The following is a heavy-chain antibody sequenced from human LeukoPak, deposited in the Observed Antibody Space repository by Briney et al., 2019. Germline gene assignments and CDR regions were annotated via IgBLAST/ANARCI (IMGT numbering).Heavy chain of an antibody. CDR3: AKIPYYYDSSGYLNLFDY. CDR1: GFTFSSYG. D-gene: IGHD3-22*01. CDR2: ISGSGGST. Sequence: GGSLRLSCAASGFTFSSYGMSWVRQAPGKGLEWVSAISGSGGSTYYADSVKGRFTIARDNSKNTLYLQMNSLRAEDTAVYYCAKIPYYYDSSGYLNLFDYWGQGTLVTVSS. V-gene: IGHV3-23*01. J-gene: IGHJ4*02.